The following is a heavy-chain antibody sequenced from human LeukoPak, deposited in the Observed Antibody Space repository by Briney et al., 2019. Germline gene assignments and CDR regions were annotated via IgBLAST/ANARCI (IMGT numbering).Heavy chain of an antibody. V-gene: IGHV3-15*01. CDR1: GFTFNNAW. CDR2: IKSKSDGGTR. J-gene: IGHJ4*02. Sequence: PGGSLRLSCAASGFTFNNAWMNWVRQSPGKGLEWVGRIKSKSDGGTRDYAAPVKGRFIISRDDSRNTLYLQMNSLKTEDIGVYYCTNGVAYWGQGTLVSVSS. CDR3: TNGVAY. D-gene: IGHD3-16*01.